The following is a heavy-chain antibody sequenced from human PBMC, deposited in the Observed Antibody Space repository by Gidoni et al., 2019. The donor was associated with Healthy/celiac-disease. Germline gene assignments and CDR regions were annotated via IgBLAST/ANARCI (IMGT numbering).Heavy chain of an antibody. V-gene: IGHV1-69*01. J-gene: IGHJ4*02. CDR3: ARANGVDILTGIASFDY. D-gene: IGHD3-9*01. Sequence: QVQLVQSGAEVRRPGSSVKVSCRASGSTFSSYAISWVRQAPGQGLEWMGGTIPIFGTANYAQKFQGRVTSTADESTSTAYMELSSRRAEDTAVYYCARANGVDILTGIASFDYWGQGTLVTVSS. CDR2: TIPIFGTA. CDR1: GSTFSSYA.